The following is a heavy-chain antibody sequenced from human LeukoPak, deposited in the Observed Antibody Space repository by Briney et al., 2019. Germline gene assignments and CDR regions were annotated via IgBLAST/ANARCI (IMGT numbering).Heavy chain of an antibody. CDR1: GFTFRTYS. CDR2: ISGSGGDT. CDR3: AKDLGGEGGSGFPGY. D-gene: IGHD3-10*01. Sequence: PRGSLRLSCSASGFTFRTYSMTWVRQAPGKGLQWVSAISGSGGDTYYADSVKGRFTISRDNSKNTMYLQMNSLRVEDTAVYYCAKDLGGEGGSGFPGYWGQGTLVT. V-gene: IGHV3-23*01. J-gene: IGHJ4*02.